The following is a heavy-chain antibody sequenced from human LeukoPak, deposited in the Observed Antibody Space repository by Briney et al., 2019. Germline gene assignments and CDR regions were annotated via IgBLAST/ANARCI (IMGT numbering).Heavy chain of an antibody. V-gene: IGHV3-23*01. CDR2: ISDSDDNT. CDR1: GFTFSTYA. CDR3: ARVPIIRAGLGVMDV. Sequence: PGGSLRLSCAASGFTFSTYALSWVRQAPGKGLEWVSSISDSDDNTYYADSVKGRFTISRDNSKRTLYLQMNSLRAEDTAVYYCARVPIIRAGLGVMDVWGQGTTVTVSS. D-gene: IGHD3-16*01. J-gene: IGHJ6*02.